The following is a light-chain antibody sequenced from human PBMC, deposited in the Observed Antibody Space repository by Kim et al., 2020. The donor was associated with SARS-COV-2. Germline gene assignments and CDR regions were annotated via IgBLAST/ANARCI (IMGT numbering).Light chain of an antibody. J-gene: IGKJ1*01. CDR3: QKYGSSPWT. Sequence: FRGERPTLACRASQSISNNYLAWSQHMPGQAPRLLLYGASSRAAYIPDRFTGSGSGTDFTLTISRLEPEDFAVYYCQKYGSSPWTFGQGTKVDIK. CDR2: GAS. V-gene: IGKV3-20*01. CDR1: QSISNNY.